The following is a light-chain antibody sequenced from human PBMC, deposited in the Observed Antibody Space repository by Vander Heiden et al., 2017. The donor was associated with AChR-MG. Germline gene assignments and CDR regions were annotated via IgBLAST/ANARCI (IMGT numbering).Light chain of an antibody. CDR1: QGIGNS. J-gene: IGKJ2*02. V-gene: IGKV1-NL1*01. CDR3: QQYDAFLPCT. CDR2: AAS. Sequence: DIQMTQSPSSLSASVGDRVTITCRASQGIGNSLAWYQQIPGKAPKLLLHAASVLETGVPSRFSGSGYGTNYTLTITSLQPEDFATYYCQQYDAFLPCTFGQRTKLEIK.